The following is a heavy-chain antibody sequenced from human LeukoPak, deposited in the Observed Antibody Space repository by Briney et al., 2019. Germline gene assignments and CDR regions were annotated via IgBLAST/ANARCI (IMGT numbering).Heavy chain of an antibody. J-gene: IGHJ4*02. D-gene: IGHD6-19*01. Sequence: GGSLRLSCAASGFTFSSYSMNWVRQAPGKGLEWVSSISSSSSYIYYADSVKGRFTISRDNSRNTLYLQMNNLGAEDTAVYYCAKNPLLAGTIYFDYWSQGTLVTVSS. CDR1: GFTFSSYS. CDR3: AKNPLLAGTIYFDY. CDR2: ISSSSSYI. V-gene: IGHV3-21*04.